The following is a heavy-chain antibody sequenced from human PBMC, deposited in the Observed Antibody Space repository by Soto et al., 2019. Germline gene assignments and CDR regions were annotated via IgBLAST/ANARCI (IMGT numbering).Heavy chain of an antibody. Sequence: GGSLRLSCAASGFTFSSYWMHWVRQAPGKGLVWVSRINSDGSSTSYADSVKGRFTISRDNAKNTLYLQMNSLRAEDTAVYYCAREGGDSNYYYYYGMDVWGQGTTVTVSS. D-gene: IGHD4-4*01. V-gene: IGHV3-74*01. CDR1: GFTFSSYW. J-gene: IGHJ6*02. CDR2: INSDGSST. CDR3: AREGGDSNYYYYYGMDV.